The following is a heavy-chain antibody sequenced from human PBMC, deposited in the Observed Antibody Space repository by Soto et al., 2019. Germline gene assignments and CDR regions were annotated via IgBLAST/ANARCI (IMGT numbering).Heavy chain of an antibody. Sequence: SVKVSCKASGGTFSSYAISWVRQAPGQGLEWMGGIIPIFGTANYAQKFQGRVTITADESTSTAYMELSSLRSEDTAVYYCARDVVDTAMVRYFDLWGRGTLVTVSS. D-gene: IGHD5-18*01. CDR2: IIPIFGTA. CDR1: GGTFSSYA. V-gene: IGHV1-69*13. CDR3: ARDVVDTAMVRYFDL. J-gene: IGHJ2*01.